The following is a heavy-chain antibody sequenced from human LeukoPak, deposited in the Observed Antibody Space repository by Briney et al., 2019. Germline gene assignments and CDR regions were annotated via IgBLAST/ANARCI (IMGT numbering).Heavy chain of an antibody. J-gene: IGHJ3*02. CDR1: GGSISSYY. V-gene: IGHV4-34*01. D-gene: IGHD2-21*02. Sequence: SETLSLTCTVSGGSISSYYWSWIRQPPGKGLEWIGEINHSGSTNYNPSLKSRVTISVDTSKNQFSLKLSSVTAADTAVYYCARRGGDFSRFRRAFDIWGQGTMVTVSS. CDR3: ARRGGDFSRFRRAFDI. CDR2: INHSGST.